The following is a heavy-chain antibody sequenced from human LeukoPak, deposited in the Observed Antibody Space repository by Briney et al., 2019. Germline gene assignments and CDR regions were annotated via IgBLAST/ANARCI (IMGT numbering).Heavy chain of an antibody. CDR2: ISSSGSTI. V-gene: IGHV3-48*01. J-gene: IGHJ3*02. CDR1: GFTFSSYG. D-gene: IGHD6-13*01. CDR3: AKDSGIAAAGTGAFDI. Sequence: GGSLRLSCAASGFTFSSYGMHWVRQAPGKGLEWVSYISSSGSTIYYADSVKGRFTNSRDNSKNTLYLQMNSLRAEDTAVYYCAKDSGIAAAGTGAFDIWGQGTMVTVSS.